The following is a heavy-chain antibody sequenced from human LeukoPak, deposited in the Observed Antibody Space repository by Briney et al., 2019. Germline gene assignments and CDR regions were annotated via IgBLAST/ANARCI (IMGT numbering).Heavy chain of an antibody. V-gene: IGHV4-59*12. CDR2: IFYSGST. Sequence: SETLSLTCTVSGGSLSSYYWSWIRQPPGKGLEWIGYIFYSGSTNYNPSLKSRVTISVDTSKNQFSLKLSSVTAADTAVYYCARGPNSSGYYVDYWGQGTLVTVSS. D-gene: IGHD3-22*01. J-gene: IGHJ4*02. CDR1: GGSLSSYY. CDR3: ARGPNSSGYYVDY.